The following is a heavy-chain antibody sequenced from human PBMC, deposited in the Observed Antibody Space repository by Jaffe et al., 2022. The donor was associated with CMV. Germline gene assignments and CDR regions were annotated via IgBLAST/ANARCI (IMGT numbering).Heavy chain of an antibody. D-gene: IGHD2-2*02. J-gene: IGHJ6*02. CDR3: ARDGDCSSTSCYIFSYYGMDV. CDR2: IKQDGSEK. Sequence: EVQLVESGGGLVQPGGSLRLSCAASGFTFSSYWMSWVRQAPGKGLEWVANIKQDGSEKYYVDSVKGRFTISRDNAKNSLYLQMNSLRAEDTAVYYCARDGDCSSTSCYIFSYYGMDVWGQGTTVTVSS. CDR1: GFTFSSYW. V-gene: IGHV3-7*01.